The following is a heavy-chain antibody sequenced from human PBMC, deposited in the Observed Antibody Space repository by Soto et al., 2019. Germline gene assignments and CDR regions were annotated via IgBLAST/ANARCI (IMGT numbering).Heavy chain of an antibody. Sequence: EVQLVESGGGLVQPGGSLRLSCTDSGFSFSNYWRHWVRQGPGKGLVWVSRINTDGSSTNYADSVKGRFTISRDNAKNTLYLQMNSLRAEDTAVYYCARSPGGYYIDWGQGTMVTFSS. V-gene: IGHV3-74*01. CDR2: INTDGSST. CDR1: GFSFSNYW. J-gene: IGHJ3*01. D-gene: IGHD3-9*01. CDR3: ARSPGGYYID.